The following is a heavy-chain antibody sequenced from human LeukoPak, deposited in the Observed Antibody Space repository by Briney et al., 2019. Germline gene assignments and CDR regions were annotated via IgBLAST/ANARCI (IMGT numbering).Heavy chain of an antibody. Sequence: PGGSLRLSCAASGFTLSSYSMNWVRQAPGKGLEWVSYISSSSSTIYYADSVKGRFTISRDNAKNSLYLQMNSLRAEDTAVYYCARAEIVYGSGSFWGQGTLVTVSS. CDR2: ISSSSSTI. CDR1: GFTLSSYS. CDR3: ARAEIVYGSGSF. D-gene: IGHD3-10*01. J-gene: IGHJ4*02. V-gene: IGHV3-48*01.